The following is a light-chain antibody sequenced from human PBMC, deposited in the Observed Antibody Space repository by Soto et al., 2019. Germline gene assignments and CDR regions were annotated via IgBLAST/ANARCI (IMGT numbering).Light chain of an antibody. V-gene: IGKV3-20*01. CDR2: GAS. Sequence: EIVLTQSPGTLSLSPGERATLSCRASQSVNTNYLAWYQQKSGQAPRLLIYGASSRATGIPDRFSGSGSGTDVTVTISRVAPDDFAAYFCQQYGSSPITFGQGTRLELK. J-gene: IGKJ5*01. CDR3: QQYGSSPIT. CDR1: QSVNTNY.